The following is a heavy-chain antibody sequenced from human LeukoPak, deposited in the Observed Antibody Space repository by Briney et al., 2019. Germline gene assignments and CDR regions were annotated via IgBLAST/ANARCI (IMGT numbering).Heavy chain of an antibody. CDR2: IYYSGST. D-gene: IGHD3-3*01. CDR1: GGSISSYY. CDR3: ARVACNTIFGGQSESVYFDY. Sequence: PSETLSLTCTVSGGSISSYYWGWIRQPPGKGLEWIGSIYYSGSTYYNPSLKSRVTISVDTSKNQFSLKLSSVTAADTAVYYCARVACNTIFGGQSESVYFDYWGQGTLVTVSS. V-gene: IGHV4-39*07. J-gene: IGHJ4*02.